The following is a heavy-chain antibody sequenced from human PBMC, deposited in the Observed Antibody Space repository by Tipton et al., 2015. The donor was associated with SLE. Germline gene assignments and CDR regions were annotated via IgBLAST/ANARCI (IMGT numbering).Heavy chain of an antibody. V-gene: IGHV3-23*01. D-gene: IGHD3-3*01. J-gene: IGHJ6*02. CDR2: ISGSGSTT. CDR1: GFTFSSYA. Sequence: SLRLSCAASGFTFSSYAMSWVRQAPGEGLEWVSSISGSGSTTYYTDSVKGRFTISRDNSKNTLYLQMNSLRPEDTAVYYCAKDQAPYYDFWSHYSSDYNYGMDVWGQGTTVTVSS. CDR3: AKDQAPYYDFWSHYSSDYNYGMDV.